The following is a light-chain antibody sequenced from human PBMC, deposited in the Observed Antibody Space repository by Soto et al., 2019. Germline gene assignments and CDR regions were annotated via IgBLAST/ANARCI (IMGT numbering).Light chain of an antibody. CDR1: SSNIGNNY. CDR2: VTN. CDR3: EAWDCGLGAVL. V-gene: IGLV1-51*01. Sequence: QSVLTQPPSVSAAPGQKVTISCSGSSSNIGNNYVSWYQQLPGRAPKLLLYVTNKRPPGIPDRFSGSKSGTSATLGITGLQTGDEADYYCEAWDCGLGAVLFGGGTKLTVL. J-gene: IGLJ2*01.